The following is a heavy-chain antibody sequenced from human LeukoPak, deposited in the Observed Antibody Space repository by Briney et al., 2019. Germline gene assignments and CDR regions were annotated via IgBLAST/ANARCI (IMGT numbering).Heavy chain of an antibody. CDR3: AKEKAAAGTIYFDV. CDR2: IRYDGSDK. Sequence: AGSLRLSCAASGFTFSNYGMHWVRQAPGKGLEWVAFIRYDGSDKYYADSVEGRCTISRDNSKNTLYLQMNSLRAEDTAVFHCAKEKAAAGTIYFDVWGKGTTVTVSS. V-gene: IGHV3-30*02. D-gene: IGHD6-13*01. J-gene: IGHJ6*03. CDR1: GFTFSNYG.